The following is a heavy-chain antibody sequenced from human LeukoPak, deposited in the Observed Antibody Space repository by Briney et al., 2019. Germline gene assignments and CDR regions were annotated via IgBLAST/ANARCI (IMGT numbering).Heavy chain of an antibody. CDR3: ASIIVVVPAAIPTYFDY. V-gene: IGHV4-34*01. CDR1: GGSFSGYY. CDR2: INHSGST. J-gene: IGHJ4*02. D-gene: IGHD2-2*02. Sequence: DPSETLSLTCAVYGGSFSGYYWSWIRQPPGKGLEWIGEINHSGSTNYNPSLKSRVTISVDTPKNQFSLKLSSVTAADTAVYYCASIIVVVPAAIPTYFDYWGQGTLVTVSS.